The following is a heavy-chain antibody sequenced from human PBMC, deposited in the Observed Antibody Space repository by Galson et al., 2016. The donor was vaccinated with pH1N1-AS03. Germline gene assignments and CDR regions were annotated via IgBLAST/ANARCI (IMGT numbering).Heavy chain of an antibody. CDR3: ARETRLNMDRGPTFFFDY. CDR2: INPKRGGT. V-gene: IGHV1-2*06. Sequence: SVKVSCKASGYTFTDYYIHWVRQAPGQALEWMGRINPKRGGTNYSQRFQGRVAMTRDTSVSTAYMDLIRLRSDDAAVYYCARETRLNMDRGPTFFFDYWGQGSLVTDSS. CDR1: GYTFTDYY. D-gene: IGHD3-10*01. J-gene: IGHJ4*02.